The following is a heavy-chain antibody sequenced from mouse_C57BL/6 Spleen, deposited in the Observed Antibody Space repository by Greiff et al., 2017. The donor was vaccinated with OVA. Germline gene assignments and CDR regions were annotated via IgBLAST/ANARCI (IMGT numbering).Heavy chain of an antibody. CDR3: ARETTVEDY. D-gene: IGHD1-1*01. Sequence: QVQLKQPGAELVRPGTSVKLSCKASGYTFTSYWMHWVKQRPGQGLEWIGVIDPSDSYTNYNQKFKGKATLTVDTSSSTAYMQLSSLTSEDSAVYYCARETTVEDYWGQGTTLTVSS. J-gene: IGHJ2*01. CDR2: IDPSDSYT. V-gene: IGHV1-59*01. CDR1: GYTFTSYW.